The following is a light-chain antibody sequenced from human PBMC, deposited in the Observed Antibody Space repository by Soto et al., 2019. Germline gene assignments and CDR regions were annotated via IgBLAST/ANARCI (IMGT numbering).Light chain of an antibody. CDR1: QSLVNSDGNTY. J-gene: IGKJ1*01. CDR3: MQGSHWPRT. V-gene: IGKV2-30*01. CDR2: KVS. Sequence: EVVMTQSPLSLPVTLGQPASISCRSSQSLVNSDGNTYLNWFHQRPGQSPRRLIYKVSKRDSGVPDRFSGSGSGTDFTLRISRVEAEDNGVYYCMQGSHWPRTFGQGTRVEIK.